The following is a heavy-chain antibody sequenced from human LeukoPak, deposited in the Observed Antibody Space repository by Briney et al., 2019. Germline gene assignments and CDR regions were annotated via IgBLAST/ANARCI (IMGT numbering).Heavy chain of an antibody. CDR3: ARRRARYDFWSGYPYGMDV. CDR2: MNPNSGNT. Sequence: GASVKVSCKASGYTFTSYDINWVRQATGQGLEWMGWMNPNSGNTGYAQKFQGRVTMTRNASISTAYMELSSLRSEDTAVYYCARRRARYDFWSGYPYGMDVWGQGTTVTVSS. D-gene: IGHD3-3*01. CDR1: GYTFTSYD. V-gene: IGHV1-8*01. J-gene: IGHJ6*02.